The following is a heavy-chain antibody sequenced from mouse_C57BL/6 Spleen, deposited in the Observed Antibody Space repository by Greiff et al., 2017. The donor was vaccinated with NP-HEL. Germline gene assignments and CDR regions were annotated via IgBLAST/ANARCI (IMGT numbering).Heavy chain of an antibody. V-gene: IGHV1-15*01. CDR1: GYTFTDYE. CDR2: IDPETGGT. D-gene: IGHD1-1*01. Sequence: QVQLQQSGAELVRPGASVTLSCKASGYTFTDYEMHWVKQTPVHGLEWIGAIDPETGGTAYNQKFKGKAILTADKSSSTAYMELRSLTSEDSAVYYCTRFPITTVVAPPFGYWGQGTTLTVSS. J-gene: IGHJ2*01. CDR3: TRFPITTVVAPPFGY.